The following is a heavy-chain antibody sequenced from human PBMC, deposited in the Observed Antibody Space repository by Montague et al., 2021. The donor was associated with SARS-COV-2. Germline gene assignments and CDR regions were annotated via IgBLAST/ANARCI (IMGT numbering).Heavy chain of an antibody. CDR1: GFTFSSYS. Sequence: SLRLSCAASGFTFSSYSMNWVRQAPGKGLEWVSYISSSGSTIYXXXSXXXRFXISRDNAKNSLYLQMNSLRAEDTAVYYCARDLRWGYYDILTGYYRPLDYWGQGTLVTVSS. V-gene: IGHV3-48*04. CDR2: ISSSGSTI. CDR3: ARDLRWGYYDILTGYYRPLDY. J-gene: IGHJ4*02. D-gene: IGHD3-9*01.